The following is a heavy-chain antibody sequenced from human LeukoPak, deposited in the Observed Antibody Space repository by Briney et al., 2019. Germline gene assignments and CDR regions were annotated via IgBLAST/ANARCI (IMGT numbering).Heavy chain of an antibody. CDR2: IIPIFGTA. CDR1: GGTFSSYA. Sequence: SVKVACKASGGTFSSYAISWVRQAPGQGLEWMGRIIPIFGTANYAQKFQARVTITSDESTSTAYMELSSLRSEDTAVYYCARAPYSNALYDYWGQGTLVTVSS. D-gene: IGHD4-11*01. J-gene: IGHJ4*02. V-gene: IGHV1-69*13. CDR3: ARAPYSNALYDY.